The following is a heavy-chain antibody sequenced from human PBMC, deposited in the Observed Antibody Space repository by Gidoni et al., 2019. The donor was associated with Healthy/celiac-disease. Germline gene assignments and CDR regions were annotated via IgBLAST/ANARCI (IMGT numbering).Heavy chain of an antibody. CDR3: TTDPITMVRGIKGGWFDP. D-gene: IGHD3-10*01. J-gene: IGHJ5*02. V-gene: IGHV3-15*07. CDR1: GFTCSNAW. CDR2: IKSKTDGGTT. Sequence: EVQLVESGGGLVKPGGSLRLSCAASGFTCSNAWMNGVRQAPGKGLEWVGRIKSKTDGGTTDYAAPVKGRFTISRDDSKNTLYLQMNSLKTEDTAVYYCTTDPITMVRGIKGGWFDPWGQGTLVTVSS.